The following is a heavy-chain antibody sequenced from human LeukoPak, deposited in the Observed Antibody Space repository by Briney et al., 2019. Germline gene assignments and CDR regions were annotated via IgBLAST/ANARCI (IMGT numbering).Heavy chain of an antibody. V-gene: IGHV3-73*01. Sequence: GGSLRLSCAASGFTFSGSAMHWVRQASGKGLEWVGRIRSKANSYATAYAASVKGRFTISRDDSKNTAYLQMNSLRAEDTAVYYCAREGYYYGSGSPPPLLDYWGQGTLVTVSS. D-gene: IGHD3-10*01. CDR2: IRSKANSYAT. CDR3: AREGYYYGSGSPPPLLDY. CDR1: GFTFSGSA. J-gene: IGHJ4*02.